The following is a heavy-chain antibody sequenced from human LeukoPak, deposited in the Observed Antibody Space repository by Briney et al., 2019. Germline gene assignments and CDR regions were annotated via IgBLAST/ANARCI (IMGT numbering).Heavy chain of an antibody. CDR3: AKDKSGSEDLFDY. V-gene: IGHV3-23*01. J-gene: IGHJ4*02. CDR2: ISGSGDST. CDR1: GFTFSTYA. D-gene: IGHD6-19*01. Sequence: GGSLRLSCAASGFTFSTYAMSWVRQAPGKGLQWVSAISGSGDSTYYADSVKGRFTISRDNSKNTLYVQMNSLRAEDTAVYYCAKDKSGSEDLFDYWGQGTLVTVSS.